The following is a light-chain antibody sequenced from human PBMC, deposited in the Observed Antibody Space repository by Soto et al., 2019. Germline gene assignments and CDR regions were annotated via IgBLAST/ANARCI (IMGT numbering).Light chain of an antibody. V-gene: IGLV2-14*01. CDR1: SSDVGGYNY. J-gene: IGLJ1*01. CDR2: EVS. Sequence: QSVLPQPASVSGSPGQSITISCTGTSSDVGGYNYVSWYQQHPGKAPKLMIYEVSNRPSGVSNRFSGSKSGNTASLTISGLQSEDEAEYFCAGWDGSLKGFVFGTGTKSPS. CDR3: AGWDGSLKGFV.